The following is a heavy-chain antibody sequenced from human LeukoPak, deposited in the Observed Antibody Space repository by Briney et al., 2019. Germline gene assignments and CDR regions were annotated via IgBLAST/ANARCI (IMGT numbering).Heavy chain of an antibody. V-gene: IGHV4-4*09. CDR3: ARKAPKKGWFDP. Sequence: KPSETLSLSCTVSAVSNNSYYWSWVRQPPGKGLEWIGYTHPSGNTNYSPSLKSRVTISIDTSRNQFSLKPSSVTAADTAVYFCARKAPKKGWFDPWGQGTLVTVSS. CDR2: THPSGNT. CDR1: AVSNNSYY. J-gene: IGHJ5*02.